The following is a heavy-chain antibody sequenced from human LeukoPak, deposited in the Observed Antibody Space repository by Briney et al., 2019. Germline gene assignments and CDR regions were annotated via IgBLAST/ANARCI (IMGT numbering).Heavy chain of an antibody. J-gene: IGHJ3*02. CDR1: GYTFTGYY. CDR3: ARASGLYSYGHDAFDI. Sequence: GASVKVSCKASGYTFTGYYMHWVRQAPGQGLEWMGWINPNSGGTNYAQKFQGRVTMTRDTSISTAYMELSRLRSDDTAVYYCARASGLYSYGHDAFDIWGQGTMVTVSS. D-gene: IGHD5-18*01. V-gene: IGHV1-2*02. CDR2: INPNSGGT.